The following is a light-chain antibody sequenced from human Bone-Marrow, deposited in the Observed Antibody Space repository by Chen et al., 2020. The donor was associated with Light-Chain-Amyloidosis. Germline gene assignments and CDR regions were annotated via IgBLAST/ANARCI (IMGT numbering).Light chain of an antibody. CDR1: DLPTKY. CDR2: RDT. J-gene: IGLJ2*01. V-gene: IGLV3-25*03. Sequence: SYERKHPPSVPVSPGQTARITCSGDDLPTKYAYWYQQKPGQAPVLVIHRDTERPSGISERFSGSSSGTTATLTISGVQAEDEADYHCQSADSSGTYEVIFGGGTKLTVL. CDR3: QSADSSGTYEVI.